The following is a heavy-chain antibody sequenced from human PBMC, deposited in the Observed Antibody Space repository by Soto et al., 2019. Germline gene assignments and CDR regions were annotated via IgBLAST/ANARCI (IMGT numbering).Heavy chain of an antibody. CDR3: ARARRWLQLRYYFDY. D-gene: IGHD5-12*01. Sequence: GASVKVSCKASGGTFSSYAISWVRQAPGQGLEWMGGIIPIFGTANYAQKFQGRVTITADKSTSTAYMELSSLRSEDTAVYYCARARRWLQLRYYFDYWGQGTLVTVSS. CDR2: IIPIFGTA. CDR1: GGTFSSYA. V-gene: IGHV1-69*06. J-gene: IGHJ4*02.